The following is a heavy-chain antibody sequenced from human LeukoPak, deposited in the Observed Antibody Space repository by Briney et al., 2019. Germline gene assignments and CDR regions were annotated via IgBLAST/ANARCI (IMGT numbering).Heavy chain of an antibody. V-gene: IGHV1-46*01. CDR1: GYTFTSYY. CDR2: INPSGGST. Sequence: ASVKVSCKASGYTFTSYYMHWVRQAPGQGLEWMGIINPSGGSTSYAQKFQGRVTMTRDTSTSTVYMELGSLRSEETAVYYCARAGGYYDSSGYYDYWGQGTLVTVSS. D-gene: IGHD3-22*01. J-gene: IGHJ4*02. CDR3: ARAGGYYDSSGYYDY.